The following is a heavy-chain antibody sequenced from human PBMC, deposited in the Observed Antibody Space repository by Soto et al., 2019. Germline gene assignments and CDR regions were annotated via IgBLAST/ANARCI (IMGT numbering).Heavy chain of an antibody. J-gene: IGHJ6*02. CDR2: GST. Sequence: GSTNYNPPLKSRVTISVDTSKNQFSLKLSSVTAADTAVYYCARGRAGMDVWGQGTTVTVSS. CDR3: ARGRAGMDV. V-gene: IGHV4-59*09.